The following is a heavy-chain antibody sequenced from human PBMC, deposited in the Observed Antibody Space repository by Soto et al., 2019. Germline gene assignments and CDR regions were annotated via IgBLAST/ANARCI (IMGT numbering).Heavy chain of an antibody. J-gene: IGHJ6*02. CDR3: ARGSSGWYHYYYGMDV. Sequence: QPGGSLRLSCAASGFTFSSYWMSWVRQAPGKGLEWVANIKQDGSEKYYVDSVKGRFTISRDNAKNSLYLQMNSLRAEDTAVYYCARGSSGWYHYYYGMDVWGQGTTVTVSS. V-gene: IGHV3-7*01. D-gene: IGHD6-19*01. CDR1: GFTFSSYW. CDR2: IKQDGSEK.